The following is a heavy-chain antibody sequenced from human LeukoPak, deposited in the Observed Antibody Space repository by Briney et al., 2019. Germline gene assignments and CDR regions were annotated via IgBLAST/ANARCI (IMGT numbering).Heavy chain of an antibody. CDR3: VQERLIGTMDNSGSWFDP. CDR2: VYYTGSS. J-gene: IGHJ5*02. D-gene: IGHD6-19*01. Sequence: SSETLSLTCAVSGGSIRGNYWSWIRQPPGKGLEWIGYVYYTGSSGYSPSLKSRVTLSVDTSKNQFFLRLTSVTAADTAIYYCVQERLIGTMDNSGSWFDPWGHGTLVTVS. V-gene: IGHV4-59*01. CDR1: GGSIRGNY.